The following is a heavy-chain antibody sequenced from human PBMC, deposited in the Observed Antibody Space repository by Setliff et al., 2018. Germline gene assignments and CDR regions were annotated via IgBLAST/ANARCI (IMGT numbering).Heavy chain of an antibody. CDR1: GYTFTSYA. CDR2: INAGNGNT. D-gene: IGHD3-10*01. CDR3: AKFPLLYFDLGSYLSGFET. Sequence: ASVKVSCKASGYTFTSYAMHWVRQAPGQRLEWMGWINAGNGNTKYSQKFQARVTMTSDTSASTAYMDLSSLTSEDTAVYYCAKFPLLYFDLGSYLSGFETWGQGTLVTVSS. J-gene: IGHJ5*02. V-gene: IGHV1-3*01.